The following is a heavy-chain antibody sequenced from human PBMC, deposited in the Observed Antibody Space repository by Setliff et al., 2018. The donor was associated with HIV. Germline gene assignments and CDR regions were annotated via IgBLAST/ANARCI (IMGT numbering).Heavy chain of an antibody. D-gene: IGHD1-1*01. CDR2: IIPMLGIT. CDR3: ATRGRDLGFDY. V-gene: IGHV1-69*10. Sequence: SVKVSCKAYGGTFSSYAITWVRQAPGQGLECMGGIIPMLGITNYAQRFQGRLTITADEYTGTAYMELSGLRSEDTAVYYCATRGRDLGFDYWGQGTLVTVSS. CDR1: GGTFSSYA. J-gene: IGHJ4*02.